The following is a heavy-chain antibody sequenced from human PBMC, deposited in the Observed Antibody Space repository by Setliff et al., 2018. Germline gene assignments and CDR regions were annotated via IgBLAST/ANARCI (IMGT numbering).Heavy chain of an antibody. J-gene: IGHJ4*02. CDR1: GGSFSDYY. CDR3: RFWSGYYKNDY. V-gene: IGHV4-34*01. Sequence: PSETLSLTCTVYGGSFSDYYWGWVRQPPGKGLEWIGEINHSGSTNYIPSLKSRLTISVDTSKNQFSLKLSSVTAADTAMYYCRFWSGYYKNDYWGQGKLVTVSS. D-gene: IGHD3-3*01. CDR2: INHSGST.